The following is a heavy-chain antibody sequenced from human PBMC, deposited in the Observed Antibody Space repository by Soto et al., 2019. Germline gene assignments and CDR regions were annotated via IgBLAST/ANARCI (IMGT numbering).Heavy chain of an antibody. V-gene: IGHV3-23*01. CDR1: GFTFSSYA. J-gene: IGHJ4*02. Sequence: GGSLRLSCAASGFTFSSYAMSWVRQAPGKGLEWVSAISGSGGSTYYADSVKGRFTISRDNSKNTLYLQMNSLRAEDTAVYYCAKDQGGEGDIVVVVAAFDYWGQGTLVTVSS. D-gene: IGHD2-15*01. CDR3: AKDQGGEGDIVVVVAAFDY. CDR2: ISGSGGST.